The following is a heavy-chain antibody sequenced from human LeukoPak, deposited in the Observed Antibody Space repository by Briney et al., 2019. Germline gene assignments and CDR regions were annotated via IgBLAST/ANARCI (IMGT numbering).Heavy chain of an antibody. CDR3: ARAFRDNKDLNC. V-gene: IGHV3-30*03. CDR1: AFTFSNYD. J-gene: IGHJ4*02. Sequence: GGSLRLSCTISAFTFSNYDMNWVRQTPGKGLEWVAVISYDGNNKYYANSVRGRFTISRDNSKNTVFLQVNSLRAEDTAMYYCARAFRDNKDLNCWGQGTLVTVSS. D-gene: IGHD2-15*01. CDR2: ISYDGNNK.